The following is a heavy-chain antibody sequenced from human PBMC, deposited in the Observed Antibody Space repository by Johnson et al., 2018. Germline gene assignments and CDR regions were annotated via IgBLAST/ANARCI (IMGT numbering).Heavy chain of an antibody. D-gene: IGHD4-17*01. J-gene: IGHJ6*03. CDR2: IKQDGSEA. Sequence: VQLQQGGAGLLEPTEPLSLTCAVYGGSFSGYYTWIRQAPGKWLEWVANIKQDGSEAYYGDSAPGRFTISRDNAKNSQYLQMSSLRAEDTAVYYCEGVVYGDYPLFSYYMDVWGIGTTVTVSS. CDR1: GGSFSGYY. CDR3: EGVVYGDYPLFSYYMDV. V-gene: IGHV3-7*01.